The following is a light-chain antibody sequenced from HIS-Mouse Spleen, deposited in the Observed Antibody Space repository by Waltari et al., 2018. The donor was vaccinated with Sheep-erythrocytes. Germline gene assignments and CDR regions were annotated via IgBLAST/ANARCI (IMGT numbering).Light chain of an antibody. Sequence: EIVLTQSPATLSLSPGERATLSCRASQSVSSYLAWYQQNPCQAPRLLLYDASNRATGIPARFSGSGSGTDFTLTISSLEPEDFAVYYCQQRSNWYTFGQGTKLEIK. CDR2: DAS. CDR1: QSVSSY. CDR3: QQRSNWYT. J-gene: IGKJ2*01. V-gene: IGKV3-11*01.